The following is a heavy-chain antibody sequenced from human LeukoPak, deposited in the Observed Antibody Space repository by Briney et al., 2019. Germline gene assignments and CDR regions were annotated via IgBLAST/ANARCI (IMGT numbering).Heavy chain of an antibody. CDR2: MNPNSGNT. Sequence: ASVNVSCKASGYTFTSYDINWVRQATGQGLEWMGWMNPNSGNTGYAQKFQGRVTMTRNTSISTAYMELSSLRSEDTAVYYCARGGSLGTGYYYGMDVWGQGTTVTVSS. V-gene: IGHV1-8*01. D-gene: IGHD3/OR15-3a*01. CDR3: ARGGSLGTGYYYGMDV. J-gene: IGHJ6*02. CDR1: GYTFTSYD.